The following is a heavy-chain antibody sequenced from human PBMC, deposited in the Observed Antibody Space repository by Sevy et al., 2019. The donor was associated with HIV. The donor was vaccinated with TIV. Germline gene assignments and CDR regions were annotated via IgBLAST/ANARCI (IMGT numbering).Heavy chain of an antibody. CDR1: GLTFSSDS. CDR3: ARDVDTPFVRSFDS. CDR2: ISSSSRTI. J-gene: IGHJ4*02. Sequence: GGSLRLSCVVSGLTFSSDSMNWVRQAPGKGLEWLAYISSSSRTIYYADSVEGRFTISRDNDNKSVFLQMNNLRDEDSATYYCARDVDTPFVRSFDSWGQGTLVTVSS. D-gene: IGHD5-18*01. V-gene: IGHV3-48*02.